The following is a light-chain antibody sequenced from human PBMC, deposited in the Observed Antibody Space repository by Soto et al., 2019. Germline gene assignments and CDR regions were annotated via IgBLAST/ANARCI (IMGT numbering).Light chain of an antibody. V-gene: IGLV2-14*01. J-gene: IGLJ1*01. Sequence: LTQPASVSGSPGQSITISRTGTRTDVGGYNFVSWYQQHPGKAPKLIIYEVSNRPSGVSNRFSGSKSDNTASLTISGLQAEDEADYYCCSYVSSKTYVFGTGTKVTVL. CDR3: CSYVSSKTYV. CDR1: RTDVGGYNF. CDR2: EVS.